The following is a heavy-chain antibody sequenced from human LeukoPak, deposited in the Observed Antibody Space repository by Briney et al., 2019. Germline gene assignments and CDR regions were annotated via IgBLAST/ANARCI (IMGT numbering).Heavy chain of an antibody. CDR2: ISSSSSYI. CDR3: ARDGLGMATITSFDY. CDR1: GFTFSSYR. Sequence: GGSLRLFCAASGFTFSSYRMNWLRQAPGEGLEWVSSISSSSSYIYYADSVKGRFTISRDNAKNSLYLQMNSLRAEDTAVYYCARDGLGMATITSFDYWGQGTLVTVSS. D-gene: IGHD5-24*01. V-gene: IGHV3-21*01. J-gene: IGHJ4*02.